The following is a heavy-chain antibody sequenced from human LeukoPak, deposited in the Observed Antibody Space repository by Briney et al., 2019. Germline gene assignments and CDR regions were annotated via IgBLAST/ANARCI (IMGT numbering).Heavy chain of an antibody. CDR3: ATGGYCSGGTCYSGYYYYYMDV. Sequence: GGTLRLSCAGSGFTFSSYGMSWVRQAPGKGLEWVSVIGGNGGNTYYADSVKGRFTISRDNSKNTLYLQMNSLRAEDTAVYYCATGGYCSGGTCYSGYYYYYMDVWGKGTTVTISS. V-gene: IGHV3-23*01. J-gene: IGHJ6*03. CDR1: GFTFSSYG. D-gene: IGHD2-15*01. CDR2: IGGNGGNT.